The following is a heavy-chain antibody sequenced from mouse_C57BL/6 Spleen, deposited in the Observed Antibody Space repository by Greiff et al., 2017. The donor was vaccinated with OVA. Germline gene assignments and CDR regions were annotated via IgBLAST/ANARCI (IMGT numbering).Heavy chain of an antibody. CDR2: INPGSGGT. CDR1: GYAFTNYL. Sequence: QVQLKESGAELVRPGTSVKVSCKASGYAFTNYLIEWVKQRPGQGLEWIGVINPGSGGTNYNEKFKGKATLTADKSSSTAYMQLSSLTSEDSAVYFCARGAITTVVATDYAMDYWGQGTSVTVSS. D-gene: IGHD1-1*01. CDR3: ARGAITTVVATDYAMDY. J-gene: IGHJ4*01. V-gene: IGHV1-54*01.